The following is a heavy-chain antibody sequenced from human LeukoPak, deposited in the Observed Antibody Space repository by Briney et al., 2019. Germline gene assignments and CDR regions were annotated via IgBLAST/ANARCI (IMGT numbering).Heavy chain of an antibody. CDR1: GGSISSYY. Sequence: SETLSLTCTVSGGSISSYYWSWIRQPPGKGLEWFGYIYYSGSTNYNPSLKSRVTISVDTSKNQFSLKLNSVTAADTAVYYCARGNSSGYLAWFAPWGQGTLVTVSS. CDR2: IYYSGST. V-gene: IGHV4-59*01. J-gene: IGHJ5*02. D-gene: IGHD3-22*01. CDR3: ARGNSSGYLAWFAP.